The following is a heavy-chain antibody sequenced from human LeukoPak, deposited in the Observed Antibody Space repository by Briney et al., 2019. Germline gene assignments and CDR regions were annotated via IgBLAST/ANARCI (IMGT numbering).Heavy chain of an antibody. CDR3: ARSPEMTTIGPGY. J-gene: IGHJ4*02. CDR1: GFTFSSYE. V-gene: IGHV3-48*03. CDR2: ISSSGRTI. Sequence: PGGSLRLSCAASGFTFSSYEMNWVRQAPGKGLEWVSYISSSGRTIYYADSVKGRFTISRDNAKNSLYLQMSSLRAEDTAVYYCARSPEMTTIGPGYWGQGTLVTVSS. D-gene: IGHD5-24*01.